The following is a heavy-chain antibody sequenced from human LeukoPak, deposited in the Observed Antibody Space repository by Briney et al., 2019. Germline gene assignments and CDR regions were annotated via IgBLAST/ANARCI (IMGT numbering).Heavy chain of an antibody. CDR1: GFTFSSYD. J-gene: IGHJ3*01. CDR2: ISGSGCST. Sequence: GGSLRLSCAASGFTFSSYDMSWVRQAPGKGLEWVSAISGSGCSTYYADSVKGRFTISRDNAKNTLYLQMNSLSAEDTAVYYCAKLGLYYDILTGYPDAFDVWGQGTMVTVSS. V-gene: IGHV3-23*01. D-gene: IGHD3-9*01. CDR3: AKLGLYYDILTGYPDAFDV.